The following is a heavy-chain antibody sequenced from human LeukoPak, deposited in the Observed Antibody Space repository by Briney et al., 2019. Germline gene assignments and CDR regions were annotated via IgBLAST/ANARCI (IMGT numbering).Heavy chain of an antibody. CDR1: GFTFGDYA. Sequence: GGSLRLFCTASGFTFGDYALSWVRQAPGEGPEGVGFIRSKAYGGTTEYAASVKGRFTISRDDSKSIAYLQMNSLKTEDTAVYYCTSSSTWELQYYWGQGTLVTVSS. CDR3: TSSSTWELQYY. J-gene: IGHJ4*02. V-gene: IGHV3-49*04. CDR2: IRSKAYGGTT. D-gene: IGHD1-26*01.